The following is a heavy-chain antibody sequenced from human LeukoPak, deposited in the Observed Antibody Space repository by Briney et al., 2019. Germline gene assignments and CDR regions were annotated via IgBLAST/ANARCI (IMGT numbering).Heavy chain of an antibody. D-gene: IGHD6-13*01. CDR1: GGSVSGYY. V-gene: IGHV3-11*01. CDR2: ISSSGSTI. J-gene: IGHJ4*02. Sequence: LSLTCTVSGGSVSGYYWSWIRQAQGKGLEWVSYISSSGSTIYYADSVKGRFTISRDNAKNSLYLQMNSLRAEDTAVYYCARDEPSMPGYSSSWSNWGQGTLVTVSS. CDR3: ARDEPSMPGYSSSWSN.